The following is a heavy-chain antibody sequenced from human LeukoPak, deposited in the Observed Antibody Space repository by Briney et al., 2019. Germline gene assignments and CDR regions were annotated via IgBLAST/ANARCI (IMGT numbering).Heavy chain of an antibody. CDR2: IRYDGSNK. D-gene: IGHD5-18*01. V-gene: IGHV3-30*02. CDR1: GFTFSSYG. Sequence: PGGSLRLSCAASGFTFSSYGMHWVRQAPGKGLEWVALIRYDGSNKYYADSVKGRFTISRDNSKNTLYLQMNSLRAEDTAVYYCAKDRYIYGLGDAFDIWGQGTMVTVSS. J-gene: IGHJ3*02. CDR3: AKDRYIYGLGDAFDI.